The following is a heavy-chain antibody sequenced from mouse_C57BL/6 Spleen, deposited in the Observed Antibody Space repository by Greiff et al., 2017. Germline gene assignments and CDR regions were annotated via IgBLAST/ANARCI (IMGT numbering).Heavy chain of an antibody. D-gene: IGHD1-1*01. Sequence: QVQLQQPGAELVMPGASVKLSCKASGYTFTSYWMHWVKQRPGQGLEWIGEIDPSDSYTNYNQKFKGKSTLTVDKSSSTAYMQLSSLTSEDSAVYYCASYYYGSGAFDYWGQGTTLTVSS. CDR1: GYTFTSYW. J-gene: IGHJ2*01. V-gene: IGHV1-69*01. CDR3: ASYYYGSGAFDY. CDR2: IDPSDSYT.